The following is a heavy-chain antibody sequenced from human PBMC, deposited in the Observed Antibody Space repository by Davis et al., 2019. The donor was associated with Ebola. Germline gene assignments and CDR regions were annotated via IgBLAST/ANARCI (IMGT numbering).Heavy chain of an antibody. D-gene: IGHD1-1*01. V-gene: IGHV5-51*01. CDR3: ARHGKDSYFYGMDV. CDR1: GYSFTSYW. J-gene: IGHJ6*04. Sequence: GGSLRLSCKGSGYSFTSYWIGWVRQMPGKGLEWMGIIYPGDSDTRYSPSFQGQVTVSADESISTAYLQWSSLKASDTAIYYCARHGKDSYFYGMDVWGKGTTVTVSS. CDR2: IYPGDSDT.